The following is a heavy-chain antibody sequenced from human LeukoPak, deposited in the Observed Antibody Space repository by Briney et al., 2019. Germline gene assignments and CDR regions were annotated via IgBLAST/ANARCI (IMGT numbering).Heavy chain of an antibody. V-gene: IGHV1-69*13. CDR3: ARVPTYCSGGSCFHYYYGMDV. CDR2: IIPIFGTA. CDR1: GGTFSSYA. D-gene: IGHD2-15*01. Sequence: ASVKVSCKASGGTFSSYAISWVRQAPGQGLEWMGGIIPIFGTANYAQKFQGRVTITADESTSTAYMELSSLRSEDTAVYYCARVPTYCSGGSCFHYYYGMDVWGQGTTVTVSS. J-gene: IGHJ6*02.